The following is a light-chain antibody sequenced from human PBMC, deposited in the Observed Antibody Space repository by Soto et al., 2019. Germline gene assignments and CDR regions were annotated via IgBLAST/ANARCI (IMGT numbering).Light chain of an antibody. V-gene: IGKV3-20*01. CDR1: QSVRSNY. CDR3: QQYGGSPYT. Sequence: EIVLTQSPGTLSLSPGERATLSCRASQSVRSNYLAWYQQKPGQAPRLLIYGASSRATGIPDRFSGTWSGTDFTLTISILEPEDFAVYYCQQYGGSPYTFGQGTKLEIK. CDR2: GAS. J-gene: IGKJ2*01.